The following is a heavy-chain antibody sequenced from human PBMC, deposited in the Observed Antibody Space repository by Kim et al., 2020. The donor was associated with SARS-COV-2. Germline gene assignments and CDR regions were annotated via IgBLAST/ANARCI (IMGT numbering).Heavy chain of an antibody. CDR3: ASHTRSYSSSWYSGGNWCEP. CDR2: IYYSGST. CDR1: GGSISSSSYY. V-gene: IGHV4-39*01. D-gene: IGHD6-13*01. Sequence: SETLSLTCTVSGGSISSSSYYWGWIRQPPGKGLEWIGSIYYSGSTYYNPSLKSRVTISVDTSKNQFSLKLSSVTAADTAVYYCASHTRSYSSSWYSGGNWCEPWGQGTLVTVSS. J-gene: IGHJ5*02.